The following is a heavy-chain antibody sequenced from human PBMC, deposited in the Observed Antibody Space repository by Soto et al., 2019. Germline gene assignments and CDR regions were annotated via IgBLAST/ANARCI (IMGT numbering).Heavy chain of an antibody. D-gene: IGHD2-8*02. CDR3: GRRLAPSGSGWDY. CDR2: ISHNGGDT. J-gene: IGHJ4*02. V-gene: IGHV3-23*01. Sequence: GGSLRLSCAASGFTFGTYAMIWVRQAPGKGLEWVSRISHNGGDTYYTDSVRGRFTVSRNNSKNILYLQMNSLRAEDTAVYYCGRRLAPSGSGWDYWGQGTPVTVSS. CDR1: GFTFGTYA.